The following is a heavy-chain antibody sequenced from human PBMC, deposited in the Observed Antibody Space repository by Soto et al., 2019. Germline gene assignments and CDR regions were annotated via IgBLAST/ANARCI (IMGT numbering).Heavy chain of an antibody. D-gene: IGHD6-13*01. CDR3: ARDKGAPIAAAAAFDP. V-gene: IGHV1-18*01. CDR1: GYTFTSYG. CDR2: ISAYNGNT. J-gene: IGHJ5*02. Sequence: ASVKVSCKASGYTFTSYGISWVRQAPGQGLEWMGWISAYNGNTNYAQKLQGRVTMTTDTSTSTAYMELRSLRSDDTAVYYCARDKGAPIAAAAAFDPWGQGTLVTVSS.